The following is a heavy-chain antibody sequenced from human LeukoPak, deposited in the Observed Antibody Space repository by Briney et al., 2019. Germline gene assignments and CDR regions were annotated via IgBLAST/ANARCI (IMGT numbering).Heavy chain of an antibody. J-gene: IGHJ4*02. D-gene: IGHD3-10*01. CDR2: INHSGST. CDR3: ARSSPRYYYGSGIVDH. V-gene: IGHV4-38-2*02. CDR1: AYSISSGYY. Sequence: SETLSLTCTVSAYSISSGYYWGWIRQPPGKGLEWIGEINHSGSTKYNPSLKSRVTISLDTSKKQFPLKLHSVTAADTAVYYCARSSPRYYYGSGIVDHWGQGTLVTVSS.